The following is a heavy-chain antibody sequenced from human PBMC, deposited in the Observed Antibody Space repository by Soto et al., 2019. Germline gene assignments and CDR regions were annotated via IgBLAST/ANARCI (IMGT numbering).Heavy chain of an antibody. D-gene: IGHD3-3*01. CDR2: ISGPGGRT. J-gene: IGHJ6*02. V-gene: IGHV3-23*01. CDR1: EFTFNNYA. Sequence: GGSLRLSCAASEFTFNNYAMTWVRQTPGKGLEWVAGISGPGGRTYYADSVKGRFTISRDNSKNTLFLQMNGLRGEDTAVYYCAKVESYDFLGGYDYYDYSHYGMDVWGQGTTVTVSS. CDR3: AKVESYDFLGGYDYYDYSHYGMDV.